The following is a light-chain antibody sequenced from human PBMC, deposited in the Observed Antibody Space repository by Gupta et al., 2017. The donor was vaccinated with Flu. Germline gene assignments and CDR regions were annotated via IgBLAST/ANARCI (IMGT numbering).Light chain of an antibody. Sequence: ATLSVSPGERATLSCRASESVRSNLAWYQQKPGQAPRLLIYGASTRATTIPARFSGSGSGTDFTLTISSLQSEDFAVYYCQQYNKWPRGTFGGGTKVEIK. CDR1: ESVRSN. V-gene: IGKV3-15*01. CDR3: QQYNKWPRGT. CDR2: GAS. J-gene: IGKJ4*01.